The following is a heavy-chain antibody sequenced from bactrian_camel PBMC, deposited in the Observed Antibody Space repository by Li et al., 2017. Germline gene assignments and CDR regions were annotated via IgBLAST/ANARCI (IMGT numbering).Heavy chain of an antibody. Sequence: VQLVESGGGSAQAGGSLKLSCEFSGNTNADYCMGWYRQAPGKEKEGVAVVDSRGTASYTETAKGRFTISQDNAMNTVFLQMNSLKPEDTAMYYCAARKSFGSGVCGNAQYNYWGQGTQVTVS. D-gene: IGHD2*01. J-gene: IGHJ4*01. CDR3: AARKSFGSGVCGNAQYNY. CDR2: VDSRGTA. V-gene: IGHV3S53*01. CDR1: GNTNADYC.